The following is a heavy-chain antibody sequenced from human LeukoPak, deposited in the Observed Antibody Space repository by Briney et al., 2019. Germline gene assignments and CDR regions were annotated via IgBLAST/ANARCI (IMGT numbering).Heavy chain of an antibody. D-gene: IGHD3-10*01. V-gene: IGHV4-34*01. J-gene: IGHJ4*02. CDR2: INHSGST. CDR1: GGSFSGYY. Sequence: SETLSLTCAVYGGSFSGYYWSWIRQPPGKGLEWIGEINHSGSTNYNPSLKSRVTISVDTSKNQFSLKLSSVTAADTAVHYCARDVRPVYYYGSGSTFDYWGQGTLVTVSS. CDR3: ARDVRPVYYYGSGSTFDY.